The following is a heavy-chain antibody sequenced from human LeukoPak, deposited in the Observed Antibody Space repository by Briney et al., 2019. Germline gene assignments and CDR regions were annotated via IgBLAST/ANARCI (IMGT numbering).Heavy chain of an antibody. V-gene: IGHV3-21*01. Sequence: GGSLRLSCAASEFTFSSYRMDWVRQAPGKGLEWVASISSGSIEIYYADAVKGRFTISGDNAKNSLYLQMSSLRGEDTAVYYCARGGYSHYYYWGPGTLVTVSS. CDR3: ARGGYSHYYY. D-gene: IGHD6-13*01. CDR1: EFTFSSYR. CDR2: ISSGSIEI. J-gene: IGHJ4*02.